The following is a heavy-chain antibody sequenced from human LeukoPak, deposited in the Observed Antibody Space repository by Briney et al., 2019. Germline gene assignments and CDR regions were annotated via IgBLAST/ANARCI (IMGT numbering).Heavy chain of an antibody. CDR2: INADNGNT. CDR3: ARGRTRGAFDI. V-gene: IGHV1-3*03. CDR1: GYTFTRYA. D-gene: IGHD3-10*01. J-gene: IGHJ3*02. Sequence: ASVKVSCKASGYTFTRYAIHWVRQAPGQRLEWMGWINADNGNTKYSQEFQGRVTITRDTSASTAYMDLSSLRSEDTAVYYCARGRTRGAFDIWGQGTMVTVSS.